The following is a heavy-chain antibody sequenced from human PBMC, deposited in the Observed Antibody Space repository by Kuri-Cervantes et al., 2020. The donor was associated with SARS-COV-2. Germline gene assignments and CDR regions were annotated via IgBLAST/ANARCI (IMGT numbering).Heavy chain of an antibody. Sequence: GESLKISCAASGFTFSSYGMHWVRQAPGKGLEWVAVISYDGSNKYYADPVKGRFTISRDNSKNTLYLQMNSLRAEDTAVYYCAKGGYSYGYAGHFDYWGQGTLVTVSS. CDR3: AKGGYSYGYAGHFDY. J-gene: IGHJ4*02. D-gene: IGHD5-18*01. CDR1: GFTFSSYG. CDR2: ISYDGSNK. V-gene: IGHV3-30*18.